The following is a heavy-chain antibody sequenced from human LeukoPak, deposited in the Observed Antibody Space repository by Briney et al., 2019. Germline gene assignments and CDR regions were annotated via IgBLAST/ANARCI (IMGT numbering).Heavy chain of an antibody. J-gene: IGHJ5*02. D-gene: IGHD6-13*01. CDR1: GGSISSTSYY. V-gene: IGHV4-39*01. CDR2: VYYSGST. CDR3: ARRSSSWYLTLFDP. Sequence: SETLSLTCTVSGGSISSTSYYWGWIRQPPGKGLEWIGNVYYSGSTYYNPSLKSRVTISVDTSKNQFSLKLSSVTAADTAVYYCARRSSSWYLTLFDPWGQGTLVTVSS.